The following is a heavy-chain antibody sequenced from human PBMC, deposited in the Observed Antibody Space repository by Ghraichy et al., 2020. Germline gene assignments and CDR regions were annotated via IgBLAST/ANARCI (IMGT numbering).Heavy chain of an antibody. CDR2: INAANGNT. D-gene: IGHD2-21*01. V-gene: IGHV1-3*01. Sequence: ASAKVSCKASGYTFTSYAIHWVRQAPGQRLEWMGWINAANGNTKYSQKLQGRVTITRDTSASTAYMELSSLRSEDTAIYYCARPYSTVLGFDIWGQGTMVTVSS. CDR1: GYTFTSYA. CDR3: ARPYSTVLGFDI. J-gene: IGHJ3*02.